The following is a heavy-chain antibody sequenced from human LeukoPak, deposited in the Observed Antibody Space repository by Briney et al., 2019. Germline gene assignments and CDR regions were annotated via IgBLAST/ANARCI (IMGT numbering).Heavy chain of an antibody. CDR2: INAGNGNT. Sequence: ASVKVSCKASGYTFTSYAMHWVRQAPGQRLEWMGWINAGNGNTKYSQKFQGRVTITRDTSASTAYMELSSLRSEDTAVYYCARGPGIVGATPYYYYGMDVWGQGTTVTVSS. V-gene: IGHV1-3*01. CDR3: ARGPGIVGATPYYYYGMDV. J-gene: IGHJ6*02. CDR1: GYTFTSYA. D-gene: IGHD1-26*01.